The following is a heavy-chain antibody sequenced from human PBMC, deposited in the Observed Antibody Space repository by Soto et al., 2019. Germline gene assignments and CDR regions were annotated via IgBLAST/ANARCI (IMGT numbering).Heavy chain of an antibody. CDR3: ASLGYGMDV. J-gene: IGHJ6*02. V-gene: IGHV3-30*14. CDR2: ISSDGSNQ. Sequence: PGGSLRLSCAASGFTFSSYAMHWVRQAPGKGLEWVAVISSDGSNQYYADSVKGRFTISRDNSKNTLYLQMNSLRAEDTAVYYCASLGYGMDVWGQGTTVTVSS. CDR1: GFTFSSYA.